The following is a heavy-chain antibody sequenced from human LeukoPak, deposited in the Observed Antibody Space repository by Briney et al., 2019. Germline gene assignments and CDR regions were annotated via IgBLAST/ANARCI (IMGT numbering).Heavy chain of an antibody. J-gene: IGHJ4*02. CDR3: ARAREGFDY. V-gene: IGHV3-30-3*01. Sequence: GRSLRLSCAASGFTLSSYAMHWVRQAPGKGLEWVAVISYDGSNKYYADSVKGRFTISRDNSKNTLYLQMNSLRAEDTAVYYCARAREGFDYWGQGTLVTVSS. D-gene: IGHD3-10*01. CDR1: GFTLSSYA. CDR2: ISYDGSNK.